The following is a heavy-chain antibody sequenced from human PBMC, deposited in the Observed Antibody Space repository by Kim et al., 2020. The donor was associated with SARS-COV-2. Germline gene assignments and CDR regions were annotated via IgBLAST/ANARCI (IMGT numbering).Heavy chain of an antibody. J-gene: IGHJ5*02. CDR3: ARGGQQYRNNWFDP. D-gene: IGHD6-13*01. V-gene: IGHV1-2*02. CDR2: INPNSGGT. CDR1: GYTFTGYY. Sequence: ASVKVSCKASGYTFTGYYMHWVRQAPGQGLEWMGWINPNSGGTTYAQKFHGRVTMTRDTSINTAYMELYSLRSDDRAVYYCARGGQQYRNNWFDPWGQGT.